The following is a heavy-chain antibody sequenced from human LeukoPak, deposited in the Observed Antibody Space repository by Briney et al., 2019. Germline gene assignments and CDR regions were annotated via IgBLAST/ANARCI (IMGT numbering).Heavy chain of an antibody. CDR2: IYYSGST. CDR1: GASISSKY. V-gene: IGHV4-59*01. CDR3: ARAVSPYYGMDV. D-gene: IGHD4-11*01. J-gene: IGHJ6*02. Sequence: SQSLSPTCTVAGASISSKYWSSIRQPPGKGLEWIGYIYYSGSTNYNPSLKSRVTISVDTSKNQFSLKLSSVTAADTAVYYCARAVSPYYGMDVWGQGTTVTVSS.